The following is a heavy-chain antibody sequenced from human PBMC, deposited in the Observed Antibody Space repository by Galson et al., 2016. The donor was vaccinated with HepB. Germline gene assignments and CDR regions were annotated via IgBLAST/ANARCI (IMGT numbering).Heavy chain of an antibody. CDR2: TYYRSKWYN. D-gene: IGHD5-18*01. Sequence: CAISGDSVSSNSVAWNWIRQSPSRGLAWLGRTYYRSKWYNDYAVSVKSRITINPDTSKNQFSLQLNSVTPEDTAVYYCARAVIQGTAMGLDYWGQGTLVTVSS. CDR1: GDSVSSNSVA. V-gene: IGHV6-1*01. CDR3: ARAVIQGTAMGLDY. J-gene: IGHJ4*02.